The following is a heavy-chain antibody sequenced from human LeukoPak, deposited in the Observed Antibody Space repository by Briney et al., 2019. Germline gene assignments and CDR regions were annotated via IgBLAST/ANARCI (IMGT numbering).Heavy chain of an antibody. CDR2: IYYSGST. CDR3: ARHGKRREKYYCDY. V-gene: IGHV4-59*08. J-gene: IGHJ4*02. D-gene: IGHD1-1*01. Sequence: WPTLSLTCTVAGASISSYYWSWIRQPPGEGLGWIGYIYYSGSTNYNPSLRSRVTISVDTSKNQFSLKLSSVTAADTAVYYCARHGKRREKYYCDYWGQGTLVTVSS. CDR1: GASISSYY.